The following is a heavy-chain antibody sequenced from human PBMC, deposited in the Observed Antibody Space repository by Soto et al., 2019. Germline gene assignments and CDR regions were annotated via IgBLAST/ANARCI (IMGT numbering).Heavy chain of an antibody. V-gene: IGHV1-3*01. CDR1: GYTFTSYA. CDR3: ARQRIAARLYYYYGMDV. Sequence: ASVKVSCKASGYTFTSYAMHWVRQAPGQRLEWMGWINAGNGNTKYSQKFQGRVTITRDTSASTAYMELSSLRSEDTAVYYCARQRIAARLYYYYGMDVWGQGTTVTVS. D-gene: IGHD6-6*01. CDR2: INAGNGNT. J-gene: IGHJ6*02.